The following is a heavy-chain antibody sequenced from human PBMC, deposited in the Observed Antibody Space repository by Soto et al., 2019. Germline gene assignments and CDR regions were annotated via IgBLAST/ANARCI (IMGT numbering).Heavy chain of an antibody. V-gene: IGHV4-61*01. CDR1: GGSVSSGSYY. D-gene: IGHD6-19*01. Sequence: SETLSLTCTVSGGSVSSGSYYWSWIRQPPGKGLEWIGYIYYSGSTNYNPSLKCRVTISVDTSKNQFSLKLSSVTAADTAVYYCARDRREQWLAGRGYFDYWGQGTLVTVSS. J-gene: IGHJ4*02. CDR3: ARDRREQWLAGRGYFDY. CDR2: IYYSGST.